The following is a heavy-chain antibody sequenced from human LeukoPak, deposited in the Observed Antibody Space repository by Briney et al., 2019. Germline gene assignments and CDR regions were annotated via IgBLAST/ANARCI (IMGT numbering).Heavy chain of an antibody. Sequence: GGSLRLSCGASGFSFNVYSMSWVRQAPGKGLEWIAYITSSGRTIHYADSVKGRFTISRDNAKDSLYLQMNSLRVEDTAVYYCAKGSGSYPRNNWFDPWGQGTLVTVSS. J-gene: IGHJ5*02. D-gene: IGHD3-10*01. CDR1: GFSFNVYS. CDR2: ITSSGRTI. V-gene: IGHV3-48*01. CDR3: AKGSGSYPRNNWFDP.